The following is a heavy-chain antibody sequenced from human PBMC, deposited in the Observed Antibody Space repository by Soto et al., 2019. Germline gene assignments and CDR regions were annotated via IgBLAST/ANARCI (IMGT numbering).Heavy chain of an antibody. J-gene: IGHJ5*02. Sequence: ASVKVSCKASGYTFTSYDMHWVRQAPGQRLEWMGWINAGNGNTKYSQKFQGRVTITRDTSASTAYMELSSLRSEDTAVYYCSRDRRSSSWGYNSWFDPWGQGTLVTVSS. CDR1: GYTFTSYD. CDR3: SRDRRSSSWGYNSWFDP. CDR2: INAGNGNT. V-gene: IGHV1-3*01. D-gene: IGHD6-13*01.